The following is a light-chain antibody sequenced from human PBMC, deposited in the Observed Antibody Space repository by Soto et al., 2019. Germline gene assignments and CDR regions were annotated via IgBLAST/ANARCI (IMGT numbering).Light chain of an antibody. CDR3: QQYGSSSWT. V-gene: IGKV3-20*01. J-gene: IGKJ1*01. CDR2: GTS. Sequence: EIVLTQSPGTLSLSPGERATISCRASQSVSSSYLAWYQQKPGQAPRLLIYGTSSRATAIPDRFSGSGSGTDFTLTISRLEPEDFAVYYCQQYGSSSWTFSQGTKVDIK. CDR1: QSVSSSY.